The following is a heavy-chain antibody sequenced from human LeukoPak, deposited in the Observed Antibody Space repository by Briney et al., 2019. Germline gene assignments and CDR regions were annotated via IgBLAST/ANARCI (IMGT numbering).Heavy chain of an antibody. CDR2: INPSGGST. J-gene: IGHJ4*02. CDR1: GYTFTSYY. CDR3: ASWSSSDFDY. D-gene: IGHD2-2*01. V-gene: IGHV1-46*01. Sequence: ASVKISCKASGYTFTSYYMHWVRQAPGQGLEWMGIINPSGGSTSYAQKFQGRVTMTRDTSTSTVYMELSSLRSEDTAVYYCASWSSSDFDYWGQGTLVTVSS.